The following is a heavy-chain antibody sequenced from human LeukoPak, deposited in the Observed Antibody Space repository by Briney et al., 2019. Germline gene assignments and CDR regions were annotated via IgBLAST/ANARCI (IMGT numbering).Heavy chain of an antibody. Sequence: SETLSLTCAVYGGSFSGYYWSWIRQPPGKGLEWIGEINHSGSTNYNPSLKSRVTISVGTSKNQFSLKLSSVTAADTAVYYCARAGYSYGLHYYYYGMDVWGQGTTVTVSS. D-gene: IGHD5-18*01. CDR3: ARAGYSYGLHYYYYGMDV. J-gene: IGHJ6*02. V-gene: IGHV4-34*01. CDR1: GGSFSGYY. CDR2: INHSGST.